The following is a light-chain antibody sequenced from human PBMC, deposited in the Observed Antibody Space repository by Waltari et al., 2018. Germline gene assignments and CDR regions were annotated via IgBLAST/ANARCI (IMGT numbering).Light chain of an antibody. Sequence: QSALTQPPSASGSPGQSVTISCTGTSSDVGNYKSVSWYQQHPGKAPKLMIYDVSHRPSGVPDRFSGSKSGNTASLTVSGLQAEDEADYYCSSYAGSNNRVFGGGTKLTVL. CDR3: SSYAGSNNRV. CDR2: DVS. J-gene: IGLJ3*02. V-gene: IGLV2-8*01. CDR1: SSDVGNYKS.